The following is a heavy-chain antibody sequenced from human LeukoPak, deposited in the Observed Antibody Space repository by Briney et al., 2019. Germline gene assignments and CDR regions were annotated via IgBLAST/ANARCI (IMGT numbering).Heavy chain of an antibody. D-gene: IGHD3-10*01. CDR3: ARVIWFGELLSQYYFDY. CDR1: GYTFTNYD. J-gene: IGHJ4*02. Sequence: ASVKVSCKASGYTFTNYDINWVRQATGQGLEWMGWINPHSGGTNYARLFHGRVTMTRDTSITTAYMELSRLRSDDTAVYYCARVIWFGELLSQYYFDYWGQGTLVTVSS. V-gene: IGHV1-2*02. CDR2: INPHSGGT.